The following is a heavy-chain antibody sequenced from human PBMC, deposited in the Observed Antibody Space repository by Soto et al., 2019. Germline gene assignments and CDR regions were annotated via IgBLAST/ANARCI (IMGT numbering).Heavy chain of an antibody. CDR3: ARETNPNWNYGANWFDP. J-gene: IGHJ5*02. CDR1: GGTFSSYA. CDR2: IIPIFGTA. Sequence: SVKVSCKASGGTFSSYAISWVRQAPGQGLEWMGGIIPIFGTANYAQKFQGRVTITADESTSTAYMELSSLRSEDTAVYYCARETNPNWNYGANWFDPWGQGTLVTVSS. V-gene: IGHV1-69*13. D-gene: IGHD1-7*01.